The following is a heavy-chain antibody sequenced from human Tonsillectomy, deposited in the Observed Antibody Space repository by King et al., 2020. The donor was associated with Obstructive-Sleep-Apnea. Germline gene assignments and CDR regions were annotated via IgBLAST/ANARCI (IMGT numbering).Heavy chain of an antibody. CDR2: ISYDGSNK. D-gene: IGHD6-19*01. V-gene: IGHV3-30*18. CDR3: AKLEGYSSGWYMVDY. J-gene: IGHJ4*02. Sequence: VQLVESGGGVVQPGRSLRLSCAASGFTVSSYGMHWVRQAPGKGLEWVAVISYDGSNKYYADSVKGRFTISRDNSKNTLYLQMNSLRAEDTAVYYCAKLEGYSSGWYMVDYWGQGTLVTVSS. CDR1: GFTVSSYG.